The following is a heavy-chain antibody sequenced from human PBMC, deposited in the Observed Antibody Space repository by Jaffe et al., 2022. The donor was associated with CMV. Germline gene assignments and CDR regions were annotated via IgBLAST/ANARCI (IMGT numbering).Heavy chain of an antibody. D-gene: IGHD3-10*01. Sequence: EVQLVESGGGLVQPGGSLRLSCAASKFIFSNYEMNWVRQAPGKGLEWVSYISSDGFTIYYVDSVKGRYSISRDNAKNSLYLQMNSLRAEDTAVYYCARGTRGLYGSGSHFDSWGQGTLVTVSS. CDR2: ISSDGFTI. J-gene: IGHJ4*02. CDR1: KFIFSNYE. V-gene: IGHV3-48*03. CDR3: ARGTRGLYGSGSHFDS.